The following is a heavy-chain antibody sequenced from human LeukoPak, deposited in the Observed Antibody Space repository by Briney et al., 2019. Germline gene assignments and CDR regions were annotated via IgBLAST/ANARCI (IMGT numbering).Heavy chain of an antibody. J-gene: IGHJ6*03. D-gene: IGHD4-11*01. CDR3: ARLHYYYYYYMDV. Sequence: ASVKVSCKASGYTFTGYYMHWVRQAPGQGLEWMGCINPNSGGTNYAQKFQGRVTMTRDTSISTAYMELSRLRSDDTAVYYCARLHYYYYYYMDVWAKGPRSPSP. CDR2: INPNSGGT. V-gene: IGHV1-2*02. CDR1: GYTFTGYY.